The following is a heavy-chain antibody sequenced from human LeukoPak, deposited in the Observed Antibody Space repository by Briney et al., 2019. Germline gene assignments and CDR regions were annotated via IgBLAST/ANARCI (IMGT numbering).Heavy chain of an antibody. CDR3: ASVNDAFDI. Sequence: GGSLRLSCAASGFTFSSYEMNWVRQAPGKWLEWVSYISSSGSTIYYADSVKGRFTISRDNAKNSLYLQMNSLRAEDTAVYYCASVNDAFDIWGQGTMVTVSS. CDR2: ISSSGSTI. V-gene: IGHV3-48*03. CDR1: GFTFSSYE. J-gene: IGHJ3*02. D-gene: IGHD2/OR15-2a*01.